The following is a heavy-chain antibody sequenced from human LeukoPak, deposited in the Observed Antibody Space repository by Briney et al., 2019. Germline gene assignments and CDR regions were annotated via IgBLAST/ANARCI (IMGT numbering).Heavy chain of an antibody. CDR3: ARDQYCTNGVCYEGFDP. J-gene: IGHJ5*02. CDR2: INPNSGGT. V-gene: IGHV1-2*06. CDR1: GYTFTVYY. D-gene: IGHD2-8*01. Sequence: RASVNVSCKASGYTFTVYYMHWVRQAPGQGLEWMGRINPNSGGTNYAQKFQGRVTMTRDTSISTAYMELSRLRSDDTAVYYCARDQYCTNGVCYEGFDPWGQGTLVTVSS.